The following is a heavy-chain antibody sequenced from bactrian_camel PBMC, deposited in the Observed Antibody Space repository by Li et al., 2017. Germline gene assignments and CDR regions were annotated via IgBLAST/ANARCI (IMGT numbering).Heavy chain of an antibody. V-gene: IGHV3S31*01. CDR1: GFTFSSYA. D-gene: IGHD1*01. CDR3: EIPGDK. Sequence: LVESGGGLVQPGGSLRLSCAASGFTFSSYAMRWVRQAPGKGLKWVSTINSAGGSTYYADSVKGRFEISRDNVNNMLYLQLNSLKTEDTAMYFCEIPGDKWGQGTQVTVS. CDR2: INSAGGST. J-gene: IGHJ4*01.